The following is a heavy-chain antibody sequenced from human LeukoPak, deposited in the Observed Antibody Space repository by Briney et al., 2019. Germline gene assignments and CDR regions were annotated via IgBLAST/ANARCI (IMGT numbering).Heavy chain of an antibody. Sequence: PSETLSLTCTVSGGAISSYDWSGIRQPPGKGREGSGYIYYSGSTNYTPSLKSRVTISVDTSKNQFSLKLSSVTAADTAVYYCASQGGAFDIWGQGTMVTVSS. V-gene: IGHV4-59*08. D-gene: IGHD3-16*01. J-gene: IGHJ3*02. CDR2: IYYSGST. CDR3: ASQGGAFDI. CDR1: GGAISSYD.